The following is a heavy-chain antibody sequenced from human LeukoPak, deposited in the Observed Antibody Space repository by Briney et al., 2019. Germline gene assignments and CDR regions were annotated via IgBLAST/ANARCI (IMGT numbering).Heavy chain of an antibody. CDR3: ARDAIVGAT. CDR1: GYSISSGYY. CDR2: IYHSGST. Sequence: SETLSLTCTVSGYSISSGYYWGWIRQPPGKGLEWIGSIYHSGSTYYNPSLKSRVTISVDTSKNQFSLKLSSVTAADTAVYYCARDAIVGATWGQGTLVTVSS. J-gene: IGHJ5*02. V-gene: IGHV4-38-2*02. D-gene: IGHD1-26*01.